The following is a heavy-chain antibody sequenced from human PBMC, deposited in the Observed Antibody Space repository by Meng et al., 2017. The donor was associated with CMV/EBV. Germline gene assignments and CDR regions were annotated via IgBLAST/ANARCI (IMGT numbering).Heavy chain of an antibody. J-gene: IGHJ4*02. V-gene: IGHV1-2*02. CDR2: INPNSGGT. CDR1: GYTFTGYY. D-gene: IGHD6-6*01. Sequence: ASVKVSCKASGYTFTGYYMHWVRQAPGQGLEWMGWINPNSGGTNYAQKFQGRVTMTRDTSISTAYMELSRLRSDDTAVNYCARVREYSSSSEFDYWGQGTLVTVSS. CDR3: ARVREYSSSSEFDY.